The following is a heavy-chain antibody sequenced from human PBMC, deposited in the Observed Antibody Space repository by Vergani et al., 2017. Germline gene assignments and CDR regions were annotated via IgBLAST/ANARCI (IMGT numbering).Heavy chain of an antibody. CDR2: TSGSGAST. CDR1: GFAFSTYA. J-gene: IGHJ3*02. D-gene: IGHD1-26*01. CDR3: ANPTSGSYSNPAFDI. V-gene: IGHV3-23*01. Sequence: EVQLLESGGGLVQPGGSLRLSCAASGFAFSTYAMSWVRQAPGKGLEWVSITSGSGASTYYADSVKGRFTISRDNSKNTLYLQMNTLRAEDTAIYYCANPTSGSYSNPAFDIWGQGTMVTVSS.